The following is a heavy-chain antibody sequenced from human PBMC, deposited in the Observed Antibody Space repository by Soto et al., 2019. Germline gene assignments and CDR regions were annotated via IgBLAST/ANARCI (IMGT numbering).Heavy chain of an antibody. CDR2: ISWDGGST. J-gene: IGHJ4*02. V-gene: IGHV3-43D*03. D-gene: IGHD6-6*01. Sequence: GSLRLSCAASGFTFDDYAMHWVRQAPGKGLEWVSLISWDGGSTYYADSVKGRFTISRDNSKNSLYLQMNSLRAEDTALYYCAKDTEDSSNYYFDYWGQGTLVTVSS. CDR1: GFTFDDYA. CDR3: AKDTEDSSNYYFDY.